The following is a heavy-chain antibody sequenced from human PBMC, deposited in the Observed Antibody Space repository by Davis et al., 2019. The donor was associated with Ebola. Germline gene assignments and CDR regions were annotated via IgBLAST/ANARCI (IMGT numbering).Heavy chain of an antibody. D-gene: IGHD2-2*01. V-gene: IGHV3-74*01. Sequence: GESLKISCAASGFIFSDYWMNWVRQTPGKGLVWVSRITNDGTRTSYADSVQGRFTISRDNAKNTLFLQLNSLRVEDTAIYYCARREPASIDYWGQGTLVTVSS. CDR1: GFIFSDYW. CDR3: ARREPASIDY. J-gene: IGHJ4*02. CDR2: ITNDGTRT.